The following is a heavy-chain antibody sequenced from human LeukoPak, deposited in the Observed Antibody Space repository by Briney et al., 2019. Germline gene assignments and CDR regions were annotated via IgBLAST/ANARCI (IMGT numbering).Heavy chain of an antibody. CDR3: AREVKKLGIAL. Sequence: SQTLSLTCAVSGGSISSGGYSWSWIRQPPGKGLEWIGYIYHSGSTYYNPSLKSRVTISVDRSKNQFSLKLSSVTAADTAVYYCAREVKKLGIALWGQGTLVTVSS. CDR2: IYHSGST. J-gene: IGHJ4*02. CDR1: GGSISSGGYS. D-gene: IGHD7-27*01. V-gene: IGHV4-30-2*01.